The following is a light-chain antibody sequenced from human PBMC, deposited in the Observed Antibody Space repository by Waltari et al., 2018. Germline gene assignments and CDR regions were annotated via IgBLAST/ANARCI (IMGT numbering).Light chain of an antibody. J-gene: IGLJ2*01. V-gene: IGLV1-47*01. CDR1: SSNIGSNY. CDR2: RND. Sequence: QSVLTQPPSASGTPGQRVTISCSGSSSNIGSNYVYWYQQLPGTAPTLLIYRNDPQPSWFPDRFSGSKSVTSASLAISGLRSEDEADYYCAAWDDSLSGPVFGGGTKLTVL. CDR3: AAWDDSLSGPV.